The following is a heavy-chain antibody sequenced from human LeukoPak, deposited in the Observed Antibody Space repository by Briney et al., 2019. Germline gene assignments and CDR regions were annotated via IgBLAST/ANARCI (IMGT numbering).Heavy chain of an antibody. Sequence: GRSLRLSCAASGFTFSSYAMHWVRQAPGKGLGRVAVISYDGSNKYYADSAKGRFTISRDNSKSTLYLQMNGLRAEDTAVYYCARDRAPLLWFGEYDYCGQGTLVTVSS. V-gene: IGHV3-30-3*01. CDR3: ARDRAPLLWFGEYDY. J-gene: IGHJ4*02. D-gene: IGHD3-10*01. CDR1: GFTFSSYA. CDR2: ISYDGSNK.